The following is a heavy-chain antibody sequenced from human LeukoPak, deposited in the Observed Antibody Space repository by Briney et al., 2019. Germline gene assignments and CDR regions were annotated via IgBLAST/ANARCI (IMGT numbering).Heavy chain of an antibody. J-gene: IGHJ4*02. D-gene: IGHD6-13*01. CDR3: ARGIAAAALFDY. CDR2: IYYSGST. V-gene: IGHV4-59*01. CDR1: GGSISSYY. Sequence: PSETLSLTCTVSGGSISSYYWSWIRQPPGKGLEWIGYIYYSGSTNYNPSLKSRVTISVDTSKNQFSLKLSSVTAADTAVNYCARGIAAAALFDYWGQGTLVTVSS.